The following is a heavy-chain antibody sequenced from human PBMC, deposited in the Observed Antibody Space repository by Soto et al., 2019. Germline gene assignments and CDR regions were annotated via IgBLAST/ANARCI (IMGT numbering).Heavy chain of an antibody. CDR3: GRDDYGIFPY. Sequence: QVQLVQSGTEVKKPGASVKVSCQASGYSISAYYIHWVRQAPGQGLEWMGWIDPKNGGTVSAQKFQGRLTMTRDTSISTVYMDLSGLKSDDTALYYCGRDDYGIFPYWGQGSLVTVSS. J-gene: IGHJ4*02. V-gene: IGHV1-2*02. CDR1: GYSISAYY. CDR2: IDPKNGGT. D-gene: IGHD3-10*01.